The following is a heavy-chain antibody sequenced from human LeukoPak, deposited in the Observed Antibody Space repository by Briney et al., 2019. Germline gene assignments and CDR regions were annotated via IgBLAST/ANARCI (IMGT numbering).Heavy chain of an antibody. V-gene: IGHV1-2*06. J-gene: IGHJ4*02. CDR1: GYGFTGYY. CDR3: ARDKWGIGIAATCDY. D-gene: IGHD2-15*01. Sequence: ASVKVSCKASGYGFTGYYIHWVRQAPGQGPEWVGRINPYSGGANYAQKFQDRVALTRDTSMSTVYMELNSLRSDDTAIYYCARDKWGIGIAATCDYWGQGTLVTVSS. CDR2: INPYSGGA.